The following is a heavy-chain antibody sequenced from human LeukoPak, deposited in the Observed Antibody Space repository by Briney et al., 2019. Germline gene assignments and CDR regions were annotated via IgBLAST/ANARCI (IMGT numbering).Heavy chain of an antibody. CDR1: GGTFSIYA. V-gene: IGHV1-69*13. Sequence: GASVNVSCKASGGTFSIYAINWVRQAPGQGLEWMGGIIPIFGTTNYAQKFQGRVTITADESTSTAYMELSSLRSEDTAVYYCARVGNTLRYCSRTSCYPIFDYWGQGTLVTVSS. CDR3: ARVGNTLRYCSRTSCYPIFDY. D-gene: IGHD2-2*01. CDR2: IIPIFGTT. J-gene: IGHJ4*02.